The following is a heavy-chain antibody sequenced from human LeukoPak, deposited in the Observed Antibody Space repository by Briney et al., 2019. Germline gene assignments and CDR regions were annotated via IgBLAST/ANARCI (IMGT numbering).Heavy chain of an antibody. Sequence: GGSLRLSCAASEFTFNSYAMSWVRQAPGKGLEWVSAISSSGGSTYYADSVKGRFTISRDNSKNTLYLQMNSLRAEDTAVYYCAKDGAWLRFDDWGQGILVTVSS. J-gene: IGHJ4*02. V-gene: IGHV3-23*01. CDR1: EFTFNSYA. D-gene: IGHD5-12*01. CDR3: AKDGAWLRFDD. CDR2: ISSSGGST.